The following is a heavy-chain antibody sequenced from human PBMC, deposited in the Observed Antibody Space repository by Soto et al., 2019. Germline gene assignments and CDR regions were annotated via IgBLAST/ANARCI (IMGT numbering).Heavy chain of an antibody. V-gene: IGHV1-2*02. Sequence: QVQLVQSGAEVKKPGASVKASCKVSGYTFTGNYMHWMRQAPGQGPEWMGWINPRNGDTDYAQKFQGRVTITRDTAISTAYMDLSRLTSDDTAIYVCVRGGGVDVVTPTRIVFDYWGQGTLLTVSS. CDR3: VRGGGVDVVTPTRIVFDY. J-gene: IGHJ4*02. CDR2: INPRNGDT. D-gene: IGHD2-21*02. CDR1: GYTFTGNY.